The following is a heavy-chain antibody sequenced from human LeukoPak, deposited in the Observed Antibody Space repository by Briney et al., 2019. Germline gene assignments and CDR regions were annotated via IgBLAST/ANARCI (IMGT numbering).Heavy chain of an antibody. J-gene: IGHJ4*02. CDR2: IYGGGST. CDR3: AKGGSGSYYRYYFDC. D-gene: IGHD1-26*01. CDR1: GFTVSRNY. Sequence: GGSLRLSCAASGFTVSRNYMSWVRQAPGKGLEWVSVIYGGGSTYYADSVKGRFTISRDNSKNTLYLQMNSLRAEDTAVYYCAKGGSGSYYRYYFDCWGQGTLVTVSS. V-gene: IGHV3-66*01.